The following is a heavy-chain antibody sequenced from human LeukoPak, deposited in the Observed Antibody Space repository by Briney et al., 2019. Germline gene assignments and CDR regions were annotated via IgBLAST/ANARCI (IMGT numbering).Heavy chain of an antibody. J-gene: IGHJ6*03. D-gene: IGHD2-2*01. CDR1: GYTFTSYD. Sequence: ASVKVSCKASGYTFTSYDINWVRQATGQGLEWMGWMNPNSGNTGYAQKFQGRVTMTRNTSISTAYMELSSLRSEDTAVYYCASAGGIVVVPAASVYYYYYMDVWGKGTTVTVSS. V-gene: IGHV1-8*01. CDR2: MNPNSGNT. CDR3: ASAGGIVVVPAASVYYYYYMDV.